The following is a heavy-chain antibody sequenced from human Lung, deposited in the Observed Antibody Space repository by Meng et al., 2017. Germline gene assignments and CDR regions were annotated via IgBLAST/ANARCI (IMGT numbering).Heavy chain of an antibody. CDR1: GGSFSDYY. Sequence: VQLQQWGAGLLKPSETRSLTGVVSGGSFSDYYWSWIRQPPGKGLEWIGEINHSGSTNYNPSLESRATISVDTSQNNLSLKLSSVTAADSAVYYCARGPTTMAHDFDYWGQGTLVTVSS. D-gene: IGHD4-11*01. J-gene: IGHJ4*02. CDR3: ARGPTTMAHDFDY. V-gene: IGHV4-34*01. CDR2: INHSGST.